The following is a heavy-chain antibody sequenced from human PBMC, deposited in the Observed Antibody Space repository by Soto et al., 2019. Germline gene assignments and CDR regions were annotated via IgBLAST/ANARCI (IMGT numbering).Heavy chain of an antibody. D-gene: IGHD6-19*01. CDR3: AGDRLRYSSGPLDAFDI. CDR2: IIPKFGTT. CDR1: GGSFSTYG. Sequence: SVKVSCKASGGSFSTYGINWVRLAPGQGLEWMGGIIPKFGTTNYAQNFQGRVTITADESTNTAYMELNYLGSDDTAVYFCAGDRLRYSSGPLDAFDIWGQGTMVTVSS. J-gene: IGHJ3*02. V-gene: IGHV1-69*13.